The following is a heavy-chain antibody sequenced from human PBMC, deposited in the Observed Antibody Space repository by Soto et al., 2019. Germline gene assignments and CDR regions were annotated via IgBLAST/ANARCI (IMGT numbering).Heavy chain of an antibody. CDR2: ISSGGTII. CDR1: GLTFSDYY. CDR3: ATTYGGDPDY. Sequence: QVQLVESGGGLVKPGGSLRLSCAASGLTFSDYYMSWIRQAPGKGLEFVSYISSGGTIIGYAESVKGRFSISRDNAKNSLFLQMDSLRAEDTAVYYCATTYGGDPDYWGQGTLVTVSS. V-gene: IGHV3-11*01. D-gene: IGHD4-17*01. J-gene: IGHJ4*02.